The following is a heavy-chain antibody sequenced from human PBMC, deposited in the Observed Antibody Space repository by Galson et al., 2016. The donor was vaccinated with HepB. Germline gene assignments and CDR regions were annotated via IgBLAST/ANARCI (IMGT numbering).Heavy chain of an antibody. CDR3: AGGLWFGELFQNGP. Sequence: SVKVSCKASGGTFSTSAISWVRQAPGQGLEWMGGIIPLFERGDYAQKFQDRVTIIVDEPTTTVYMELSSLRSDDTAVYYCAGGLWFGELFQNGPWGQGTLVTVAS. V-gene: IGHV1-69*13. J-gene: IGHJ5*02. D-gene: IGHD3-10*01. CDR1: GGTFSTSA. CDR2: IIPLFERG.